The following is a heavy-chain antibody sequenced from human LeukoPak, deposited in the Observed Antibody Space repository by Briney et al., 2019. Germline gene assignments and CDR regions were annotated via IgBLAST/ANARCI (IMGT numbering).Heavy chain of an antibody. CDR1: GGSFSGYY. Sequence: SETLSLTCAVYGGSFSGYYWSWIRQPPGKGLEWIGEINHSGSTNYNPSLKSRVTISVDTSKNQFSLKLSSVTAADTAVYYCARVQGGYNWNYGWLDPWGQGTLVTVSS. V-gene: IGHV4-34*01. D-gene: IGHD1-7*01. CDR3: ARVQGGYNWNYGWLDP. J-gene: IGHJ5*02. CDR2: INHSGST.